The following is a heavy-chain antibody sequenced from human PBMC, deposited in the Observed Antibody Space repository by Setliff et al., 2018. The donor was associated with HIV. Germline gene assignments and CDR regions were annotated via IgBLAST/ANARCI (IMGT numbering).Heavy chain of an antibody. J-gene: IGHJ6*03. Sequence: QSGGSLRLSCAASGFTFSNYEMNWVRQAPGKGLEWVSYITGSGSRIYYADSVKGRFTISRDNAKNSVYLQMNSLRAEDTAVYYCARDGYSSSWYVDSYYMDVWGKGNTVTVSS. V-gene: IGHV3-48*03. CDR2: ITGSGSRI. CDR3: ARDGYSSSWYVDSYYMDV. CDR1: GFTFSNYE. D-gene: IGHD6-13*01.